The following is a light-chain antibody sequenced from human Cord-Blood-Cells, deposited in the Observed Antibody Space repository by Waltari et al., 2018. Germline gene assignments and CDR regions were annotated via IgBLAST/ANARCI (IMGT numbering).Light chain of an antibody. Sequence: QSALTQPRSVSGSPGQPVTISCPGTRSDVGGYNYVSWYQQHPGKAPKLMIYDVSKRPSGVPDRFSGSKSGNTASLTISGLQAEDEADYYCCSYAGSYTYVFGTGTKVTVL. J-gene: IGLJ1*01. CDR1: RSDVGGYNY. CDR3: CSYAGSYTYV. V-gene: IGLV2-11*01. CDR2: DVS.